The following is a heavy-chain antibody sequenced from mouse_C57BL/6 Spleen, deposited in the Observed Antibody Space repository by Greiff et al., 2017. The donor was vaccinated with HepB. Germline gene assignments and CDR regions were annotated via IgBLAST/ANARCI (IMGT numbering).Heavy chain of an antibody. D-gene: IGHD1-1*01. CDR2: IDPSDSYT. CDR3: ARQVYCSSWEC. Sequence: QVQLQQSGPGLVQPLASLKLSCRASGYSFTSYWMQWVIQWPGQGLEWFGEIDPSDSYTNYNQKFKGKATLTVDTSSSTAYMQLSSLTSEDSAVYYCARQVYCSSWECWCEGTTLTVSS. V-gene: IGHV1-50*01. CDR1: GYSFTSYW. J-gene: IGHJ2*01.